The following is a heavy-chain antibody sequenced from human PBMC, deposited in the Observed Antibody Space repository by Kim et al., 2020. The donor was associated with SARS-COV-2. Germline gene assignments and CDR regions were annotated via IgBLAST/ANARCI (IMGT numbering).Heavy chain of an antibody. J-gene: IGHJ5*02. CDR3: ARDTPLGYCTNGVCSALNWFDP. V-gene: IGHV1-18*04. CDR2: ISAYNGNT. CDR1: GYTFTSYG. D-gene: IGHD2-8*01. Sequence: ASVKVSCKASGYTFTSYGISWVRQAAGQGLEWMGWISAYNGNTNYAQKLQGRVTMTTDTSTSTAYMELRSLRSDDTAVYYCARDTPLGYCTNGVCSALNWFDPWGQGTLVTVSS.